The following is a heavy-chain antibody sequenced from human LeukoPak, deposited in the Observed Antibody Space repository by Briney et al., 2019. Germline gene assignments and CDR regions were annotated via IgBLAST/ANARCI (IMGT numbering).Heavy chain of an antibody. V-gene: IGHV4-39*01. CDR2: IYYRGST. CDR3: ARQVVDTAMVDDAFDV. J-gene: IGHJ3*01. Sequence: PSETLSLTCTVSGGSISSSNYYWGWIRQPPGKGLEWIGSIYYRGSTYYNPSLKSRITISVDTSKNQFSLRLSSVTAADTAVYYCARQVVDTAMVDDAFDVWGQGTMVTVSS. D-gene: IGHD5-18*01. CDR1: GGSISSSNYY.